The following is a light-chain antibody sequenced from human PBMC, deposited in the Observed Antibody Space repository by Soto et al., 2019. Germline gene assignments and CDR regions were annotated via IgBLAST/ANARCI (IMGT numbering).Light chain of an antibody. J-gene: IGKJ1*01. CDR2: KAS. CDR1: QTMSSW. V-gene: IGKV1-5*03. CDR3: QQYTCLWT. Sequence: DIQITKSPSTLSGSGGDRVPATCRATQTMSSWLAWYKQKPGKAPKLLIYKASTLQNGVPARFIGSGSGTEFTLTISSLQPDDVATYYCQQYTCLWTVGPGTKVDIK.